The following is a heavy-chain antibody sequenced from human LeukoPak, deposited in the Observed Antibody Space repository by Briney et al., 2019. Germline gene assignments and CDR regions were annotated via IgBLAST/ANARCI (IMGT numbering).Heavy chain of an antibody. CDR2: IIPIFGTA. D-gene: IGHD1-1*01. Sequence: ASVKVSCKASGGTFNSYAISWVRQAPGQGLEWMGGIIPIFGTANYAQKFQGRVTITADESTSTAYMELSSLRSEDTAVYYCARAGTTRYYFDYWGQGTLVTVSS. V-gene: IGHV1-69*13. CDR1: GGTFNSYA. CDR3: ARAGTTRYYFDY. J-gene: IGHJ4*02.